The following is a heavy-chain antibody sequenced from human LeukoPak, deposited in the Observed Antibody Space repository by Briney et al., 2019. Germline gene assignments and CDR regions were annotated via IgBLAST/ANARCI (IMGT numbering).Heavy chain of an antibody. CDR2: TYYGSKWYN. Sequence: SQTLSLTCAISGDSVSSNSAAWSWIRQSPSRGLEWLGRTYYGSKWYNEYAASVKSRITINPDTSKNQFSLQLNSVTPEDTAVYYCARAQGSFDSWGQGTLVTVSS. CDR3: ARAQGSFDS. V-gene: IGHV6-1*01. J-gene: IGHJ4*02. CDR1: GDSVSSNSAA.